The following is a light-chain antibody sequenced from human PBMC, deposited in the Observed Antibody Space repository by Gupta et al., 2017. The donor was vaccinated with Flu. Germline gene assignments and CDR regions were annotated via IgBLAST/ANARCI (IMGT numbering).Light chain of an antibody. CDR1: TLPKQY. CDR3: QSADSSGTYWV. J-gene: IGLJ3*02. CDR2: KDS. Sequence: SYELTQLLSVSVSPGQTARITCSGDTLPKQYAYWYQQKPGQAPVLVIYKDSERPSGIPERFSGSSSGTTVTLTISGVQAEDEADYYCQSADSSGTYWVFGGGTKLTVL. V-gene: IGLV3-25*02.